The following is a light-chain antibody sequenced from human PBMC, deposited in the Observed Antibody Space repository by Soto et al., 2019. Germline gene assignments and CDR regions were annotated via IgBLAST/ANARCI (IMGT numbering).Light chain of an antibody. CDR1: QGISNY. CDR3: KEYNSGLT. CDR2: VAS. V-gene: IGKV1-27*01. Sequence: DIQMTQSPSSLSASVGDIVTITCRASQGISNYLAWYQQKPGKVPKVLIYVASALQSGVQSRFSGSGSGRDFTLTIRSLQPEDVATYYCKEYNSGLTCGGGTKVDIK. J-gene: IGKJ4*01.